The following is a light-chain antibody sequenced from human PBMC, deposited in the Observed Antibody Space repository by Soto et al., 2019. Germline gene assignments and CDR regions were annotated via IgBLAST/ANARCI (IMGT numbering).Light chain of an antibody. Sequence: QSVLTQPASVSGSPGQSITISCTGTSSGVGSYNLVSWYQQHPGKAPKLMIYEVSKRPSGVSNRFSGSKSGNTASLTISGLQAEDEADYYCCSYAGSSTLYVFGTGTKVTVL. J-gene: IGLJ1*01. CDR2: EVS. CDR1: SSGVGSYNL. V-gene: IGLV2-23*02. CDR3: CSYAGSSTLYV.